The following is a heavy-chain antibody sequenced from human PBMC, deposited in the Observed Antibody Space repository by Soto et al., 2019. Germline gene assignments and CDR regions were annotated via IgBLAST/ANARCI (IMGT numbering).Heavy chain of an antibody. CDR2: INAGSGNT. D-gene: IGHD1-26*01. CDR1: GYTFTSYA. CDR3: ARVPYSGSYRSDYFHH. J-gene: IGHJ1*01. Sequence: ASVKVSCKASGYTFTSYAMHWVRQAPGQRREWMGWINAGSGNTKYSQKFQGRVTITRDTSASTAYMELSSLRSEDTAVYYCARVPYSGSYRSDYFHHWGQGTLVTVSS. V-gene: IGHV1-3*01.